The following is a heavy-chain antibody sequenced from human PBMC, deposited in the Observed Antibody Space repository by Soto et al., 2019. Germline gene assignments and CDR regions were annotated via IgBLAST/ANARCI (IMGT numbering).Heavy chain of an antibody. CDR2: INSDGSSI. Sequence: EVQLVESGGGLVQPGGSLRLSCAASEFIFSSYWMHWVRQAPEKGLVWVSRINSDGSSISYADSVKGLFTISRDNAKSTLYLQMNSLRAEDTAVYFCARGGYTSSYYNYFYFMDVWGKGTTVTVSS. D-gene: IGHD6-6*01. CDR1: EFIFSSYW. CDR3: ARGGYTSSYYNYFYFMDV. J-gene: IGHJ6*03. V-gene: IGHV3-74*01.